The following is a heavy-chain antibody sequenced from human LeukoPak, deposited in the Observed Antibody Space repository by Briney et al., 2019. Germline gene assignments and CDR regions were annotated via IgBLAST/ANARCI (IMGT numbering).Heavy chain of an antibody. CDR2: IAHDGSNK. CDR3: ARSFFQWNYGSCLDS. D-gene: IGHD1-7*01. J-gene: IGHJ4*02. Sequence: GGSLRLSCAASGFTFSSYVMQWVRQVPGKGLEWVALIAHDGSNKYYADSVKGRFAISRDNSRSTLYLQMNSLRPEDTAVYSCARSFFQWNYGSCLDSWGQGTLVTVSS. V-gene: IGHV3-30*03. CDR1: GFTFSSYV.